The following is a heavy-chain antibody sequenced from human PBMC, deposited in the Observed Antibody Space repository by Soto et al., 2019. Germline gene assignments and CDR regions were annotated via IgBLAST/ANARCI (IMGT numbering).Heavy chain of an antibody. Sequence: GGSLRLSCAASGFTFDDYTMHWVRQAPGKGLEWVSLISWDGGSTYYADSVKGRFTISRDNSKNSLYLQMNSLRTEDTALYYCASIGIAAAGDFDYWGQGTLVTVSS. J-gene: IGHJ4*02. D-gene: IGHD6-13*01. CDR1: GFTFDDYT. CDR3: ASIGIAAAGDFDY. CDR2: ISWDGGST. V-gene: IGHV3-43*01.